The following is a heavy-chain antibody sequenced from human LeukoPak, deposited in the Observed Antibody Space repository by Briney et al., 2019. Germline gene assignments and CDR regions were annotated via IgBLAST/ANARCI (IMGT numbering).Heavy chain of an antibody. CDR2: INYSGSS. CDR3: ARAVHYSGTSDQYTGGWYYFDF. Sequence: SETLSLTCTVSGDSINNYYWSWIRQPPGKGLEWIGNINYSGSSNSNPSLKSRATISVDMSRKHFFLDLISVTAADTAVYYCARAVHYSGTSDQYTGGWYYFDFWGQGTRVTVSS. J-gene: IGHJ4*02. D-gene: IGHD3-10*01. V-gene: IGHV4-59*01. CDR1: GDSINNYY.